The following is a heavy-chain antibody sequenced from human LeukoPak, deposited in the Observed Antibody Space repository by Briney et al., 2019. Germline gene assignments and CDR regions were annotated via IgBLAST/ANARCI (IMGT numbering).Heavy chain of an antibody. D-gene: IGHD3-9*01. J-gene: IGHJ4*02. CDR1: GFTFDDYA. Sequence: PGRSLRLSCAASGFTFDDYAMHWVRQAPGKGLEWVSGISWNSGSIGYADSVKGRFTISRDNAKNSLYLQMNSLRAEDTALYYCAKDHYYDILTGYYVDYWGQGTLVTVSS. CDR3: AKDHYYDILTGYYVDY. V-gene: IGHV3-9*01. CDR2: ISWNSGSI.